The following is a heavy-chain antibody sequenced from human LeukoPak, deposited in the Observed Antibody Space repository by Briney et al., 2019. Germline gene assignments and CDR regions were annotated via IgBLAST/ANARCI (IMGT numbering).Heavy chain of an antibody. CDR3: ARQGFLGELSLFDY. J-gene: IGHJ4*02. V-gene: IGHV1-46*01. CDR2: INPSGGST. Sequence: ASVKVSCKASGYTLTSFYIHWVRQAPGQGLEWMGIINPSGGSTIYAQKFQGRVTMTRDTSISTAYMELSRLRSDDTAVYYCARQGFLGELSLFDYWGQGTLVTVSS. D-gene: IGHD3-16*02. CDR1: GYTLTSFY.